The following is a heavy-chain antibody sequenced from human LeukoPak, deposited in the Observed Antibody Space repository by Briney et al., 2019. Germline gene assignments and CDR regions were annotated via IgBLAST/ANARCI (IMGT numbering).Heavy chain of an antibody. J-gene: IGHJ6*03. CDR3: ARGGLRFGELYPSYYYYYYMDV. V-gene: IGHV4-39*07. CDR2: IHYSGST. CDR1: GGSISSSSYY. Sequence: PSETLSLTCTVSGGSISSSSYYWGWIRQPPGKGLEWIGSIHYSGSTNYNPSLKSRVTISVDTSKNQFSLKLSSVTAADTAVYYCARGGLRFGELYPSYYYYYYMDVWGKGTTVTISS. D-gene: IGHD3-10*01.